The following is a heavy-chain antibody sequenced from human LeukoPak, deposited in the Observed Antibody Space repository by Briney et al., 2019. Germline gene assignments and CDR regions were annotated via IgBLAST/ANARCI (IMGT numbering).Heavy chain of an antibody. Sequence: GGSLRLSCAASGFTVDNYAMTWVRHDPRKWMDWVTSISISGGTTYSADSVKGWFTISRASSKNTLYLQMNSLRVEDTAIYYCAKRRSNNAPTIDYWGQGTLVTVSS. D-gene: IGHD2/OR15-2a*01. V-gene: IGHV3-23*01. CDR3: AKRRSNNAPTIDY. CDR2: ISISGGTT. J-gene: IGHJ4*02. CDR1: GFTVDNYA.